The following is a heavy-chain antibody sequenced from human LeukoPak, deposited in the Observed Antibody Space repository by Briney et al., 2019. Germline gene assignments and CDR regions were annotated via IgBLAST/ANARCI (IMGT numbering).Heavy chain of an antibody. CDR1: GGSFSDYS. V-gene: IGHV4-34*01. D-gene: IGHD2-2*01. Sequence: SETLSLTCAVYGGSFSDYSWTWIRQPPGKGLEWIGEINHSGGTNHNPSLMSRVIMSVDTSKNQFSLKVSSVTAADTAVYFCARIRLYCSSASCSNYNYYGMDVWGQGTTVAVSS. J-gene: IGHJ6*02. CDR2: INHSGGT. CDR3: ARIRLYCSSASCSNYNYYGMDV.